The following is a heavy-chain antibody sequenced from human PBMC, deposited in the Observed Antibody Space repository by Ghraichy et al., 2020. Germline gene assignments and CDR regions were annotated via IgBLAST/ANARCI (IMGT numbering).Heavy chain of an antibody. CDR1: GDSVSRGSYS. D-gene: IGHD3-3*01. J-gene: IGHJ1*01. Sequence: SETLSLTCTVPGDSVSRGSYSWSWIRQSPGRRLEWLGYVSSSANSTYPPSLNVRASMSLAMFNNYFSLTLTSVTAADSAIYDCVKIEEVIRFRFGVGVWGQGSVVVVAS. CDR3: VKIEEVIRFRFGVGV. CDR2: VSSSANS. V-gene: IGHV4-61*03.